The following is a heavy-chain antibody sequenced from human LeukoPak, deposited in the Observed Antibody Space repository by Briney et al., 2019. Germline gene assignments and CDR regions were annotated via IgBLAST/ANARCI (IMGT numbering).Heavy chain of an antibody. CDR1: GGSISSYY. V-gene: IGHV4-59*01. D-gene: IGHD2-8*02. CDR3: ARDLGTGTSYFDY. Sequence: SETLSLTCTVSGGSISSYYWSWIRQPPGRGLEWIGYIYYSGTTDYNPSLKSRVTISVDTSKNQFSLTLSSVTAADTAVYYCARDLGTGTSYFDYWGQGTLVTVSS. J-gene: IGHJ4*02. CDR2: IYYSGTT.